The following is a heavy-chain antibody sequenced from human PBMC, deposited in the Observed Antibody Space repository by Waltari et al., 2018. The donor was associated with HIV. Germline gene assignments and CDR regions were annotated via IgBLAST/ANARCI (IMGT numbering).Heavy chain of an antibody. Sequence: QVQLVQSGAEGKKPGSSVTVSCKASGDTFSSYPISWVRPAPGQGLEWMGRIIPSHGITNYAQKFQVRITITAYKTMSTAYMWLSSLRAEDTAVYYCAREERIAGCPLANWGQGTLVTVSS. CDR1: GDTFSSYP. V-gene: IGHV1-69*04. CDR3: AREERIAGCPLAN. CDR2: IIPSHGIT. J-gene: IGHJ4*02. D-gene: IGHD6-13*01.